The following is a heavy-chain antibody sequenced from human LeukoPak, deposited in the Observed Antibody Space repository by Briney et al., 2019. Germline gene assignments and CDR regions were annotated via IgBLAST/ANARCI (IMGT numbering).Heavy chain of an antibody. V-gene: IGHV1-2*04. CDR3: ARDLSITIFGVVIYYMDV. J-gene: IGHJ6*03. Sequence: GASVKVSCKASGYTFTGYYMHWVRQAPGQGLEWMGWINPNSGGTNYAQKFQGWVTMTTDTSTSTAYMELRSLRSDDTAVYYCARDLSITIFGVVIYYMDVWGKGTTVTVSS. D-gene: IGHD3-3*01. CDR1: GYTFTGYY. CDR2: INPNSGGT.